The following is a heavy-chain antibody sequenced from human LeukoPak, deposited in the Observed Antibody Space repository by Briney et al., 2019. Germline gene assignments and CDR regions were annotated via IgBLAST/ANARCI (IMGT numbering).Heavy chain of an antibody. J-gene: IGHJ4*02. D-gene: IGHD5-12*01. CDR2: INSDETRT. CDR3: ASSLDIVATMDY. Sequence: GGSLRLSCAASEFTFSSYWMHWVRQAPGKGLAWVSRINSDETRTNYADSVKGRFTISRDNAKNSLYLQMNSLRAEDTAVYYCASSLDIVATMDYWGQGTLVTVSS. CDR1: EFTFSSYW. V-gene: IGHV3-74*01.